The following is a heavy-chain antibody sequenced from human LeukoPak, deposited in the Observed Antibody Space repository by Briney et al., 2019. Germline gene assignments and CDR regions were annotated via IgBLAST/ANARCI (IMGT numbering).Heavy chain of an antibody. J-gene: IGHJ4*02. CDR2: IRSKANSYAT. V-gene: IGHV3-73*01. D-gene: IGHD3-9*01. CDR3: TRQTLTGYPDY. CDR1: GFTFSGSA. Sequence: GGSLRLSCAASGFTFSGSAMHWVRQASGKGLEWVGRIRSKANSYATAYAASVKGRFTISRDDSKNTAYLQMNSLKTEDMAVYYCTRQTLTGYPDYWGQGTLVTVSS.